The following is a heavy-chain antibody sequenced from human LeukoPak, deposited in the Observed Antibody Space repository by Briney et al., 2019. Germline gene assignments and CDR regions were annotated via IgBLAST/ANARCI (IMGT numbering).Heavy chain of an antibody. D-gene: IGHD3-16*01. Sequence: PSETLSLTCTVSGGSISGYYWTWIRQPPGKGLEWIGQIYYNGKADYNPSLESRITISVDTSKNKISLKLNSVTAADTAIYYCAKFGAGYDMYVWGQGITVAVSS. CDR2: IYYNGKA. CDR3: AKFGAGYDMYV. J-gene: IGHJ6*02. CDR1: GGSISGYY. V-gene: IGHV4-59*01.